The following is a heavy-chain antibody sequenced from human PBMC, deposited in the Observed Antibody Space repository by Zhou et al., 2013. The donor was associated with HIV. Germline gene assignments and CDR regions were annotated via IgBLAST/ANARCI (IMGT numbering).Heavy chain of an antibody. D-gene: IGHD6-19*01. J-gene: IGHJ5*02. CDR3: AREQGGGQWPGRVWFDP. Sequence: QVQLVQSGAEVKKPGSSVKVSCKASGGTFSSYAINWVRQAPGQGLEWMGGIIPIFATANYAQKFQGRVTITTDESTSTAYMELSSLRSEDTAVYYCAREQGGGQWPGRVWFDPWGQGTLVTVSS. V-gene: IGHV1-69*05. CDR1: GGTFSSYA. CDR2: IIPIFATA.